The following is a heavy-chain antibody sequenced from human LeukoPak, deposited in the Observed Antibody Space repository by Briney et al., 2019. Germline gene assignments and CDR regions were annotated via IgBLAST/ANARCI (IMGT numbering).Heavy chain of an antibody. J-gene: IGHJ5*02. D-gene: IGHD1-26*01. Sequence: ASVKVSCKTSGYTFTNYGLSWVRQAPGQGLEWMGMINPSGGSTSYAQKFQGRVTMTRDMSTSTDYMELISLRSEDTAVYYCARDNSVGDTAWWFDPWGQGTLVTVSS. CDR2: INPSGGST. CDR3: ARDNSVGDTAWWFDP. V-gene: IGHV1-46*01. CDR1: GYTFTNYG.